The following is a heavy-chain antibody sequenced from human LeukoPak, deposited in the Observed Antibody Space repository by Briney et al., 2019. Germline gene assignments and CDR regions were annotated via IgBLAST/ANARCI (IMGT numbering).Heavy chain of an antibody. CDR3: ATDSTYYYESGSSGPHYFGN. Sequence: PGGSLRLSCAASGFSFSNYAIHWVRQAPGKGLEWVSFISSGGAYEYYADSVKGRFTISRDNSKNTLYLQLNSLRAEDTAVYYCATDSTYYYESGSSGPHYFGNWGQGTLVTVSS. CDR1: GFSFSNYA. CDR2: ISSGGAYE. J-gene: IGHJ4*02. V-gene: IGHV3-30*01. D-gene: IGHD3-10*01.